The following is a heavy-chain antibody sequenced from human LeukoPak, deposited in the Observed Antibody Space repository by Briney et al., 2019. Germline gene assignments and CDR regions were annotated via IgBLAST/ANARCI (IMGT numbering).Heavy chain of an antibody. V-gene: IGHV1-69*05. CDR2: IIPIFGTA. CDR3: ARTDTAMVLFDY. J-gene: IGHJ4*02. Sequence: SVKVSCKASGGTFSSYASSWVRQAPGQGLDWMGGIIPIFGTANYAQKFQGRVTMTRDMSTSTVYMELSSLRSEDTAVYYCARTDTAMVLFDYWGQGTLVTVSS. CDR1: GGTFSSYA. D-gene: IGHD5-18*01.